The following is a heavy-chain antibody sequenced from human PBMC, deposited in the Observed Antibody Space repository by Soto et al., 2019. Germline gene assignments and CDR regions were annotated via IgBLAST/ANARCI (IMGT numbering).Heavy chain of an antibody. CDR2: IYYSGST. J-gene: IGHJ6*02. V-gene: IGHV4-39*01. CDR1: GGSISSSSYY. Sequence: SETLSLTCTVSGGSISSSSYYWGWIRQPPGKGLAWIGSIYYSGSTYYNPSLKSRVTISVDTSKNQFSLKLSSVTAADTAVYYCARQGAAAGMGWIYYGMDVWGQGTTVTVSS. D-gene: IGHD6-13*01. CDR3: ARQGAAAGMGWIYYGMDV.